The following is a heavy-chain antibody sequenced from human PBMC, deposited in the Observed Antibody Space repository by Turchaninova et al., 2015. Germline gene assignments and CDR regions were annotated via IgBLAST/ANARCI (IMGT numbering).Heavy chain of an antibody. CDR3: ARGHTDGSSWFYNWFGP. D-gene: IGHD6-13*01. V-gene: IGHV2-5*02. J-gene: IGHJ5*02. CDR1: GFPPRTSGVG. Sequence: QITLKESGPTLVKPTQTLPLPLPCSGFPPRTSGVGLGWIRQPPGKALEWLAFIYWDDDKRFSPSMKSRLTITKDTSKNHVVLTMTNMDPVDTATYYCARGHTDGSSWFYNWFGPWGQGTLVTVSS. CDR2: IYWDDDK.